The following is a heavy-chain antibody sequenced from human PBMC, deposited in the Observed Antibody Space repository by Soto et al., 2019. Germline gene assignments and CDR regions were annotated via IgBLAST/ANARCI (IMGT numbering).Heavy chain of an antibody. J-gene: IGHJ4*02. CDR1: GGSISSSSYY. CDR3: ARHLTRKGVNSGWEGE. D-gene: IGHD6-19*01. CDR2: IYYSGST. V-gene: IGHV4-39*01. Sequence: LPETLSLTCTVSGGSISSSSYYWGWIRQPPGKGLEWIGSIYYSGSTYYNPSLKSRVTISVDTSKNQFSLKLSSVTAADTAVYYCARHLTRKGVNSGWEGEWGQGTLVTVSS.